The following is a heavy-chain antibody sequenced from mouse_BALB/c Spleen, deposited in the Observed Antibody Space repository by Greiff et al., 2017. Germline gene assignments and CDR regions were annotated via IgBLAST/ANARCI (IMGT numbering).Heavy chain of an antibody. CDR1: GFNIKDTY. Sequence: EVQVVESGAELVKPGASVKLSCTASGFNIKDTYMHWVKQRPEQGLEWIGRIDPANGNTKYDPKFQGKATITADTSSNTAYLQLSSLTSEDTAVYYCARANGNYDAMDYWGQGTSVTVSS. CDR2: IDPANGNT. D-gene: IGHD2-1*01. V-gene: IGHV14-3*02. CDR3: ARANGNYDAMDY. J-gene: IGHJ4*01.